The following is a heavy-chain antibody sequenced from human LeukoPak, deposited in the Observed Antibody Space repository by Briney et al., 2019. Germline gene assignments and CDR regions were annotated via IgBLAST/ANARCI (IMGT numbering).Heavy chain of an antibody. CDR2: IIPIFGTA. CDR3: ARGMVRGVITNWFDP. V-gene: IGHV1-69*01. CDR1: GGTFSSYA. J-gene: IGHJ5*02. D-gene: IGHD3-10*01. Sequence: SVKVSCKASGGTFSSYAISWVRQAPGQGLEWMGGIIPIFGTANYAQKFQGRVTITADESTSTAYMELSSLRSEDTAVYYCARGMVRGVITNWFDPWAREPWSPSPQ.